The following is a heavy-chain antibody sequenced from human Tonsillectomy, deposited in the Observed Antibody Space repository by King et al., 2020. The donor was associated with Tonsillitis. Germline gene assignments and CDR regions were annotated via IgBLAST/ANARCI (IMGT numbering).Heavy chain of an antibody. D-gene: IGHD1-26*01. V-gene: IGHV4-4*07. CDR1: GGSISNYF. CDR3: ARAPYSGTYYLDY. J-gene: IGHJ4*02. CDR2: MYTIGST. Sequence: LQLQESGPGLVKPSETLSLTCTVSGGSISNYFWSWIRQPAGKGLEWIGRMYTIGSTNYNPSLKSRVTMSVDRSRNQFSLKLTSVTAADTAVYYCARAPYSGTYYLDYWGQGTLVTVSS.